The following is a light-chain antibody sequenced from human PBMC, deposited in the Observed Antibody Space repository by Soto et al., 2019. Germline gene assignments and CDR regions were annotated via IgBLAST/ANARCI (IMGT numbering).Light chain of an antibody. CDR1: SSNIGGNS. V-gene: IGLV1-51*01. Sequence: QSVMSQPPSVSAAPGQRVTISCSGSSSNIGGNSVSWYQQLPGTAPKLLIYDDDQRPSGIPDRFSGSKSGTSATLGITGFQTGDEADYYCGSWDSSLSAYVFGTGPKLTVL. CDR2: DDD. CDR3: GSWDSSLSAYV. J-gene: IGLJ1*01.